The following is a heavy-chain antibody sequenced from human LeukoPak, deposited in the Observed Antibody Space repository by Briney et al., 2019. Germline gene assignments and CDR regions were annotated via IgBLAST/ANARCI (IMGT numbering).Heavy chain of an antibody. V-gene: IGHV1-18*01. J-gene: IGHJ4*02. CDR1: GYTFSSYG. CDR3: VRQEDVTMALGDY. CDR2: ISGYNGNT. Sequence: ASVKVCCKASGYTFSSYGITWVRQAPGPGLEWMGCISGYNGNTNYAQKHQVRVTMTTDTSTTKTYMDLRSHRSDATAVYYFVRQEDVTMALGDYWGQGGQVTDS. D-gene: IGHD3-10*01.